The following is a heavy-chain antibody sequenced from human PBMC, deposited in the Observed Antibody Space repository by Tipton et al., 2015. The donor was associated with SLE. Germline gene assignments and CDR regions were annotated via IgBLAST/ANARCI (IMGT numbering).Heavy chain of an antibody. CDR2: IYHSGST. Sequence: TLSLTCTVSGGSICRSDYYWGWIRQPPGKGLEWIGEIYHSGSTNYNPSLKRRVTISVDKSKNQFSLKLSSVTAADTAVYYCAREDLAWFDPWGQGTLVTVSS. CDR3: AREDLAWFDP. CDR1: GGSICRSDYY. J-gene: IGHJ5*02. D-gene: IGHD3-16*01. V-gene: IGHV4-39*07.